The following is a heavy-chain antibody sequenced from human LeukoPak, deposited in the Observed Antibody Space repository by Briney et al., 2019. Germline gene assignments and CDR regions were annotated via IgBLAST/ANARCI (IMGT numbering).Heavy chain of an antibody. CDR1: GGSISSYY. J-gene: IGHJ4*02. Sequence: SETLSLTCTVSGGSISSYYWSWIRQPPGKGLEWIGYIYYSGSTNYKPSVKSRVTISVDTSKNQFSLKLSSVTAADTAVYYCARCYGSGRDFDYWGQGTLVTVSS. CDR2: IYYSGST. V-gene: IGHV4-59*12. D-gene: IGHD3-10*01. CDR3: ARCYGSGRDFDY.